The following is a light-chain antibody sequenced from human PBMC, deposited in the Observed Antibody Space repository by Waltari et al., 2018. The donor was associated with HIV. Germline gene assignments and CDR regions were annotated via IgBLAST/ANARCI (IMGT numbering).Light chain of an antibody. V-gene: IGLV1-44*01. CDR3: ATWDDSLRGVL. J-gene: IGLJ2*01. Sequence: QSVLNQPPSASGTPGQRVTNSCSGSTSTIRSRTLKWYQQLPGTAPKLVSYEDDQRPLGVPDRFSGAKSGTSGSLAISGLQSEDDGDYYCATWDDSLRGVLFGGGTRLTV. CDR2: EDD. CDR1: TSTIRSRT.